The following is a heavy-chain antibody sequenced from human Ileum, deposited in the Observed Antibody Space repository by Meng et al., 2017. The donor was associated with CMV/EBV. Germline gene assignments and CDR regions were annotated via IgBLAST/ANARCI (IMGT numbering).Heavy chain of an antibody. D-gene: IGHD4-17*01. CDR1: GGFFSGDY. J-gene: IGHJ5*02. V-gene: IGHV4-34*01. CDR3: ARGRGNDYGDPERWFDP. Sequence: CVAGLLERAGARSLCGAVDGGFFSGDYRSWIRQLPGKGLEWIGEINHSGGTNYDPSLKRRVTISVDTSKNHFSLKLSSVTAAETAVYYCARGRGNDYGDPERWFDPWGQGTLVTVSS. CDR2: INHSGGT.